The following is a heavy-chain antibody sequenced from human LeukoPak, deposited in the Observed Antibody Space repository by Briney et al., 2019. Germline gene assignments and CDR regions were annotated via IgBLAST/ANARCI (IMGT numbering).Heavy chain of an antibody. J-gene: IGHJ4*02. V-gene: IGHV3-21*01. CDR3: ARAGELQVGFGY. D-gene: IGHD1-26*01. CDR1: GFTFSSYS. CDR2: ISSSSSYI. Sequence: PGGSLRLSCAASGFTFSSYSMNWVRQAPGKGLEWVSSISSSSSYIYYADSVKGRFTISRDNAKNSLYLQMNSLRAEDTAVYYCARAGELQVGFGYWGQGTLVTVSS.